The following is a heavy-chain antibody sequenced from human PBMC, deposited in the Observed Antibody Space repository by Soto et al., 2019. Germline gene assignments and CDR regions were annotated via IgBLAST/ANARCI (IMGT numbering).Heavy chain of an antibody. CDR2: IYYSGST. V-gene: IGHV4-31*03. CDR1: GGSISSGGYY. D-gene: IGHD3-22*01. Sequence: QVQLQESGPGLVKPSQTLSLTCTVSGGSISSGGYYWSWIRQHPGKGLEWIGYIYYSGSTYYNPSRKRRVTISVDTSKNQFSLKPSSVTAADTAVYYCARDPHYYHSSGSLSDAFDIWGQGTMVTVAS. J-gene: IGHJ3*02. CDR3: ARDPHYYHSSGSLSDAFDI.